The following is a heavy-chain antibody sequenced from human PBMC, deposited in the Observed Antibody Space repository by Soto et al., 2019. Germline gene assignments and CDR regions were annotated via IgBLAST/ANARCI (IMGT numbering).Heavy chain of an antibody. V-gene: IGHV3-74*01. CDR1: GFTLSNYW. D-gene: IGHD3-16*01. J-gene: IGHJ3*01. CDR2: MNGEGTST. CDR3: ARAHPSRLGAFDV. Sequence: VESGGELVRPGGSLRLSCSASGFTLSNYWMHWLRQVPGKGPVWVARMNGEGTSTNYADSVKGRFSISRDTAKNTLYLQMNSLTVEDTALYYCARAHPSRLGAFDVWGQGTLVTVSS.